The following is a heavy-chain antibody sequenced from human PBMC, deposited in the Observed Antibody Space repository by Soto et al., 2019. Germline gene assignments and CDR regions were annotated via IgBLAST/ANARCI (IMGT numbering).Heavy chain of an antibody. J-gene: IGHJ3*02. CDR1: GGTFSSYA. V-gene: IGHV1-58*02. Sequence: ASVKVSCKASGGTFSSYAMQWVRQARGQRLEWIGWIVVGSGNTNYAQKFQERVTITRDMSTSTAYMELSSLRSEDTAVYYCAAVNLRSGYFFRGSPSFDIWGQGTMVTVSS. D-gene: IGHD3-3*01. CDR3: AAVNLRSGYFFRGSPSFDI. CDR2: IVVGSGNT.